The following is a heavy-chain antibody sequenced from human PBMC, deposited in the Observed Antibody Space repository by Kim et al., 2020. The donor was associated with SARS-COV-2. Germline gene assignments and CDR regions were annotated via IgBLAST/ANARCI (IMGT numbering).Heavy chain of an antibody. J-gene: IGHJ6*02. CDR2: INPNSGGT. V-gene: IGHV1-2*02. CDR1: GYTFTGYY. D-gene: IGHD6-13*01. Sequence: ASVKVSCKASGYTFTGYYMHWVRQAPGQGLEWMGWINPNSGGTNYAQKFQGRVTMTRDTSISTAYMELSRLRSDDTAVYYCARDGSGYSSSWYSPTYYYYYGMDVWGQGTTVTVSS. CDR3: ARDGSGYSSSWYSPTYYYYYGMDV.